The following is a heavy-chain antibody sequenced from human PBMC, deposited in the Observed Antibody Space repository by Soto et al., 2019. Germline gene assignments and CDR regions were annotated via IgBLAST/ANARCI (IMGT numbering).Heavy chain of an antibody. CDR3: AATFMNYYYYYGMDV. CDR2: IVVGSGNT. V-gene: IGHV1-58*02. Sequence: ASVKVSCKASGFTFTSSAMQWVRQARGQRLEWIGWIVVGSGNTNYAQKFQERVTITRDMSTSTAYMELSSLRSEDTAVYYCAATFMNYYYYYGMDVWGQGTTVTVSS. J-gene: IGHJ6*02. D-gene: IGHD3-16*01. CDR1: GFTFTSSA.